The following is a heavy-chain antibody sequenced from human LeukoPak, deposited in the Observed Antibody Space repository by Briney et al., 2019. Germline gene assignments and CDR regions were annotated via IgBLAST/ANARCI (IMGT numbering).Heavy chain of an antibody. CDR1: GFTFNTYS. D-gene: IGHD3-22*01. CDR2: ISSSSSYI. J-gene: IGHJ4*02. V-gene: IGHV3-21*01. CDR3: ARRGYYYDSSGYYSYEGRDY. Sequence: GGSLRPSCAASGFTFNTYSMNWVRQAPGKGLEWVSFISSSSSYIDYADSVKGRFTISRDNTKNSLFLQMNNVRAEDTAVYYCARRGYYYDSSGYYSYEGRDYWGQGTVVTVSS.